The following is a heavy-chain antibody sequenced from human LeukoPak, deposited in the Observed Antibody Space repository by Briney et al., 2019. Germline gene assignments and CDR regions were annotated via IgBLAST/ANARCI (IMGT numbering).Heavy chain of an antibody. D-gene: IGHD1-26*01. CDR2: INHSGST. CDR3: ARGGQGAPTDY. CDR1: GGSFSGYY. Sequence: PSETLSLTCAVYGGSFSGYYWSWIRQPPGKGLEWIGEINHSGSTNYNPSLKSRVTISVDTSKNQFSLKLSSVTAADTAVYYCARGGQGAPTDYWGQGTLVTVSS. V-gene: IGHV4-34*01. J-gene: IGHJ4*02.